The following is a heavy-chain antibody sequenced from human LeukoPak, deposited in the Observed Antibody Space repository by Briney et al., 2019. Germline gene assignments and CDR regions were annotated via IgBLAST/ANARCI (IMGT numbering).Heavy chain of an antibody. Sequence: GGSLRLSCTASGFPFRVRWMHWVRQAPGKGLVWISLIKKDGFFSTYADSVKGRFTISRDDAKNTLYLQMDSLRADDTAVYYCATDLDYTFDYWGRGALVTVSS. CDR3: ATDLDYTFDY. CDR2: IKKDGFFS. CDR1: GFPFRVRW. D-gene: IGHD4-11*01. J-gene: IGHJ4*02. V-gene: IGHV3-74*03.